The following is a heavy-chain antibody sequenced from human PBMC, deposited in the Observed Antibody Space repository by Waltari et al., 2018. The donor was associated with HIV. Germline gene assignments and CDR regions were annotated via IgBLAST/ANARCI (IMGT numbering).Heavy chain of an antibody. V-gene: IGHV3-15*01. D-gene: IGHD3-10*01. Sequence: EVQLVESGGGLVKPGGSLRLPCAASGFTFSNAWMSWVRQAPGKGLEWVGRIKSKTDGGTTDFAAPVKGRFTISRDDSKNTLYLQMNSLKTEDTAVYYCTAGLRYGSGSFDRNFDLWGRGTLVTVSS. CDR2: IKSKTDGGTT. CDR3: TAGLRYGSGSFDRNFDL. J-gene: IGHJ2*01. CDR1: GFTFSNAW.